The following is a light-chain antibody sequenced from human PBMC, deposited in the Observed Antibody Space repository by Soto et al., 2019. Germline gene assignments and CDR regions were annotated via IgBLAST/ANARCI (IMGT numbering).Light chain of an antibody. J-gene: IGLJ1*01. CDR3: SSYTSSGTRV. V-gene: IGLV2-14*01. CDR1: TSDVGGYNF. CDR2: EVS. Sequence: QSVLTQPASVSGSPGQSITISCTGTTSDVGGYNFVSWYQLHPGNAPKLMIFEVSNRPSGVSNRFSGSKSGNTASLTISGLQAEDEADYYCSSYTSSGTRVFGTGTKLTVL.